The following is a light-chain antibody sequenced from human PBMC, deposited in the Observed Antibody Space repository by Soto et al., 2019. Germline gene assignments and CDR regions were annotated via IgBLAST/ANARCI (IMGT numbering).Light chain of an antibody. CDR3: CSYAGSYYV. V-gene: IGLV2-11*01. J-gene: IGLJ1*01. CDR1: SSDVGGYNY. Sequence: QSALTQPRSVSGSPGQSVTISCTGTSSDVGGYNYVSWYQHHPGKAPKLMIYDVSKRPSGVPDRFSGSKSGNTASLTISGLQDEDAADYYCCSYAGSYYVFGAGTKLTVL. CDR2: DVS.